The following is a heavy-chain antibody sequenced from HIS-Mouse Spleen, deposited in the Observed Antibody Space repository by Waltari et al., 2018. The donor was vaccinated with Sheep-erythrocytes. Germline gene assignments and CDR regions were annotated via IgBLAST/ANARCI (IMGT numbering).Heavy chain of an antibody. Sequence: EVQLLESGGGLVQPGGSLRLSCAASGFTFSSYAMSWVRQAPGRGLEGVSAISGSGGSTYYADSVKGRFTISRDNSKNTLYLQMNSLRAEDTAVYYCALGTGVGSAFDIWGQGTMVTVSS. D-gene: IGHD1-26*01. CDR2: ISGSGGST. J-gene: IGHJ3*02. CDR1: GFTFSSYA. V-gene: IGHV3-23*01. CDR3: ALGTGVGSAFDI.